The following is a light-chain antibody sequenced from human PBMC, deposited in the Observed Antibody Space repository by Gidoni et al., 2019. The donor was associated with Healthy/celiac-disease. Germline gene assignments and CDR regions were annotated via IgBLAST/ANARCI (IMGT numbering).Light chain of an antibody. J-gene: IGKJ1*01. V-gene: IGKV1-39*01. CDR2: AAS. CDR1: QSISSY. Sequence: DIQMTQSPSSLSASVGDRVTITCRASQSISSYLNWYQQKPGKAPKLLIYAASSLQSGVPSRFSGSGSGTEFTLTISSLQPEDFATYYCQQSYSTQWTFXXXTRVEIK. CDR3: QQSYSTQWT.